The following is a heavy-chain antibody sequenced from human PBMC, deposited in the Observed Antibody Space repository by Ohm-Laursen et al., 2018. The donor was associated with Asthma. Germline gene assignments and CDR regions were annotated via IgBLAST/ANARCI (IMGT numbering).Heavy chain of an antibody. V-gene: IGHV3-7*01. J-gene: IGHJ4*02. Sequence: SLRLSCAASKFTFSNHWMIWVRQAPGKGLQWLAFIKPDGSQTYYADSMEGRFSISRDNSKNSLYLQMSSLRGEDTAIYYCATLSWYASQFWGQGTLATVSS. CDR1: KFTFSNHW. CDR2: IKPDGSQT. CDR3: ATLSWYASQF. D-gene: IGHD2-2*01.